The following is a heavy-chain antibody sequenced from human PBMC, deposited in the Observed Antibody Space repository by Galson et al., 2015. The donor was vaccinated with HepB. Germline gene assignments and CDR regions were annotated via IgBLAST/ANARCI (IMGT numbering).Heavy chain of an antibody. CDR1: GFIFSSNA. Sequence: SLRLSCAASGFIFSSNAMTWVRQAPGKGLEWVAGISVSGGTTNYADSVKGRFTISRDDSKSTLYLHMSSLAAEDTAIYYCVKNLWSGYYNIHWGRGTLVTVSS. V-gene: IGHV3-23*01. CDR3: VKNLWSGYYNIH. D-gene: IGHD3-3*01. J-gene: IGHJ4*02. CDR2: ISVSGGTT.